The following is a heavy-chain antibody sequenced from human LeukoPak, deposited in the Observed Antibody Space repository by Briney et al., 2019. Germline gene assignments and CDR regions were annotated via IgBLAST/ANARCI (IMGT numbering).Heavy chain of an antibody. CDR2: ISSSSSTI. V-gene: IGHV3-48*02. D-gene: IGHD6-6*01. CDR3: AREYSSSSGRAFDI. Sequence: GGSLRLSCAASGFTLSTYTMNWVRQAPGKGLQWFSYISSSSSTIYYADSVKGRFAISRDNAKNSLYLQMNSLRDEDTAVYYCAREYSSSSGRAFDIWGQGTMVTVSS. J-gene: IGHJ3*02. CDR1: GFTLSTYT.